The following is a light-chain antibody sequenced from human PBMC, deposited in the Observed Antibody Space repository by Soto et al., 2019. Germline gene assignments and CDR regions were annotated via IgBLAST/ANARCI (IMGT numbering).Light chain of an antibody. CDR1: QSISNRY. Sequence: IVLTQSPGTLSLSPGERATLSCRASQSISNRYLAWFQQKPGQAPRVLISGAANRATGIPDRFSGSGSGTDFTLTISRLEPEAFAVYFCQQYGVSPPFTFGQGTKVEIK. CDR2: GAA. CDR3: QQYGVSPPFT. J-gene: IGKJ2*01. V-gene: IGKV3-20*01.